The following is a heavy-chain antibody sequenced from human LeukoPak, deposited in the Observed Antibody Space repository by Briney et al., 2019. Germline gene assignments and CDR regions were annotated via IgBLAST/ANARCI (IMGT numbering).Heavy chain of an antibody. Sequence: PSQTLSLTCTVSGGSISSGGYYWSWIRQHPGKGLEWIGYIYYSGSTYYNPSLKSRVTISVDTSKNQFSLKLSSVTAADTAVYYCARTPTSKNSSSWRTTWVGFWFDPWGQGTLVTVSS. J-gene: IGHJ5*02. CDR3: ARTPTSKNSSSWRTTWVGFWFDP. CDR1: GGSISSGGYY. V-gene: IGHV4-31*03. D-gene: IGHD6-13*01. CDR2: IYYSGST.